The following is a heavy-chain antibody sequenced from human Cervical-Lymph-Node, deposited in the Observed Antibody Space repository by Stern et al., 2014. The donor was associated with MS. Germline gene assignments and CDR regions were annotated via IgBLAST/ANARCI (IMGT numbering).Heavy chain of an antibody. CDR1: GGSISSYY. D-gene: IGHD5-24*01. CDR3: ARKGRDGYNTLDY. V-gene: IGHV4-59*01. CDR2: IYYSGST. Sequence: QVQLQESGPGLVKPSETLSLTCTVSGGSISSYYWSWTRQPPGKGLAWIGYIYYSGSTNYNPSLKSRVTISVDTSKNQFSLKLSSVTAADTAVYYCARKGRDGYNTLDYWGQGTLVTVSS. J-gene: IGHJ4*02.